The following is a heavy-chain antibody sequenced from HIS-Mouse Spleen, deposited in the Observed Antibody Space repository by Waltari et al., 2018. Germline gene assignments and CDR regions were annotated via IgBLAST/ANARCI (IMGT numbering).Heavy chain of an antibody. CDR3: AREIPYSSSWYDWYFDL. Sequence: QLQLQESGPGLVKPSETLSLTCTVSGGSISSSSYYWGWIRQPPGKGLEWIGSIYYSGRTVYIPTPKSRVTISVDTSKNQFSLKLSSVTAADTAVYYCAREIPYSSSWYDWYFDLWGRGTLVTVSS. CDR2: IYYSGRT. CDR1: GGSISSSSYY. J-gene: IGHJ2*01. D-gene: IGHD6-13*01. V-gene: IGHV4-39*07.